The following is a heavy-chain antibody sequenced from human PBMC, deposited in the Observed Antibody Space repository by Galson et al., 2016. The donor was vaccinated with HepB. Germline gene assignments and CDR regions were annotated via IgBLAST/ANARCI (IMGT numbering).Heavy chain of an antibody. D-gene: IGHD5-18*01. Sequence: SETLSLTCTVSGGSVRSPSYYWTWIRQPPGKGLEWIGYVYYNGGTNYNPSLKSRDTITLDTSKKHFSLQLTSVTAADTAVYYCAREYTYDRSCDYWGQGTLVSVPS. J-gene: IGHJ4*02. CDR1: GGSVRSPSYY. CDR2: VYYNGGT. CDR3: AREYTYDRSCDY. V-gene: IGHV4-61*03.